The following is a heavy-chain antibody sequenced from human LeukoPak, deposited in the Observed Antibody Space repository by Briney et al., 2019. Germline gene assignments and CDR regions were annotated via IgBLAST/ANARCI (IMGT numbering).Heavy chain of an antibody. CDR3: ARASLERGSGYYKARYFQH. CDR1: GGSFRGYY. J-gene: IGHJ1*01. Sequence: SETLSLTCAVYGGSFRGYYWSWIRQPPGKGLEWIGEINHSGSTNYNPSLKSRVSISVDTSKNQFSLKLSSVTAADTAVYYCARASLERGSGYYKARYFQHWGQGTLVTVSS. D-gene: IGHD3-22*01. V-gene: IGHV4-34*01. CDR2: INHSGST.